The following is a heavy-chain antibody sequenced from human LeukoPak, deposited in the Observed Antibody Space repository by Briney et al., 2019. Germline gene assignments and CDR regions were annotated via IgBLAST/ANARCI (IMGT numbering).Heavy chain of an antibody. CDR3: AKGYQRATVTTVGY. Sequence: GGSLRLSCAASGFTFSSYGMHWVRQAPGKGLEWVAVISYDGSNKYYADSVKGRFTISRDNSKNTLYLQMNSLRAEDTAVHYCAKGYQRATVTTVGYWGQGTLVTVSS. D-gene: IGHD4-17*01. J-gene: IGHJ4*02. CDR1: GFTFSSYG. CDR2: ISYDGSNK. V-gene: IGHV3-30*18.